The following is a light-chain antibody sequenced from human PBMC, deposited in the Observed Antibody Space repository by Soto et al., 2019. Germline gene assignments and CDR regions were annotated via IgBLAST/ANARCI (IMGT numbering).Light chain of an antibody. CDR3: QQYGGSPPYT. Sequence: EIVLTQSPGTLSLSPGERATLSCRASQSVSSSYLAWYQQKPGQAPRLLIHDTSSRATGIPDRFSGSGSGSDFTLTISRLEPEDFAVYYCQQYGGSPPYTFGQGTKLEIK. J-gene: IGKJ2*01. CDR1: QSVSSSY. CDR2: DTS. V-gene: IGKV3-20*01.